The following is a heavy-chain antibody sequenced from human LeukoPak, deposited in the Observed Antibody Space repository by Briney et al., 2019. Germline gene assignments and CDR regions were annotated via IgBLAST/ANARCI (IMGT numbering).Heavy chain of an antibody. CDR3: ARDRGYSSFDY. J-gene: IGHJ4*02. CDR2: IKEDGSEM. D-gene: IGHD4-23*01. CDR1: AFTFSSYW. Sequence: PGGSLTLSCEASAFTFSSYWMSWVGQAPGKGLEGVANIKEDGSEMNYVDSVKGRFTISRDNAKNSLFLQMNSQRVEYTAVYYCARDRGYSSFDYWGQGTLVTVSS. V-gene: IGHV3-7*01.